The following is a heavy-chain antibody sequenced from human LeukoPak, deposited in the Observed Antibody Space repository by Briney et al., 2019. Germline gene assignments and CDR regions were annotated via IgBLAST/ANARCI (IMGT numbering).Heavy chain of an antibody. J-gene: IGHJ6*02. CDR2: ISYDGSNK. V-gene: IGHV3-30*04. Sequence: GGSLRLSCAASGFTFSRYAMHWVRQAPGKGLEWVAVISYDGSNKYYADSVKGRSTISRDNSKNTLYLQMNSLRAEDTAVYYCARDYHGMDVWGQGTTVTVSS. CDR3: ARDYHGMDV. CDR1: GFTFSRYA.